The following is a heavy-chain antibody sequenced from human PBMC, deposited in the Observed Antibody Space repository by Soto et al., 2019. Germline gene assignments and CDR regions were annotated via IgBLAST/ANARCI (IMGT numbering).Heavy chain of an antibody. CDR2: IYCDDDK. D-gene: IGHD4-4*01. Sequence: QITFQESGPTVVKPTQTLTLTCTFSGFSRTTNGVGVGWIRQPPVKALEWLAIIYCDDDKRYSPTLKSRLAITQHISKNQVVLTLTDVDPVDAATYFCVHHVTGGSFDVWGQGSRVTVSS. CDR1: GFSRTTNGVG. J-gene: IGHJ3*01. V-gene: IGHV2-5*02. CDR3: VHHVTGGSFDV.